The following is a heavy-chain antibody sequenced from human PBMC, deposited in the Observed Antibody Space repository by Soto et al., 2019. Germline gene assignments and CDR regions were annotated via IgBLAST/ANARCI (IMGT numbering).Heavy chain of an antibody. CDR3: ARELGYCSSTSCYKGYYGMDV. J-gene: IGHJ6*02. V-gene: IGHV3-33*01. CDR2: IWYDGSNK. D-gene: IGHD2-2*02. CDR1: GFTFSSYG. Sequence: QLQLVESGGGMVQPGRSLRLSCAASGFTFSSYGMHWVRQAPGKGLEWVAVIWYDGSNKYYADSVKGRFIISRDNSKNTLYLQMNSLRAEDTAVYYCARELGYCSSTSCYKGYYGMDVWGPGTTVTVS.